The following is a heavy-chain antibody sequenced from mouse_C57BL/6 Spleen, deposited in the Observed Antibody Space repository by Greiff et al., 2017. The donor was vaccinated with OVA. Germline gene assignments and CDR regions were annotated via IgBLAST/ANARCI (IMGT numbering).Heavy chain of an antibody. J-gene: IGHJ2*01. Sequence: EVKLQQSGPELVKPGASVKISCKASGYSFTDYNMNWVKQSNGKSLEWIGVINPNYGTTSYNQKFKGKATLTVDQSSSTAYMQLNSLTSEDSAVYYCEVYDGYQGRYFDYWGQGTTLTVSS. CDR2: INPNYGTT. D-gene: IGHD2-3*01. CDR3: EVYDGYQGRYFDY. V-gene: IGHV1-39*01. CDR1: GYSFTDYN.